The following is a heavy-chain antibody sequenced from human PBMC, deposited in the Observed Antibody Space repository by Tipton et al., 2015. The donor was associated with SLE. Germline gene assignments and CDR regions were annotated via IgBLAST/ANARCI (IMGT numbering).Heavy chain of an antibody. V-gene: IGHV3-21*01. CDR1: GFTFSSYS. D-gene: IGHD3-22*01. CDR3: ARDPLYYYDSSGYYP. CDR2: ISSSSSYI. Sequence: GSLRLSCAASGFTFSSYSMNWVRQAPGKGLEWVSSISSSSSYIYYADSVKGRFTISRDNAKNSLYLQMNSLRAEDTAVYYCARDPLYYYDSSGYYPWGQGTLVTVSS. J-gene: IGHJ5*02.